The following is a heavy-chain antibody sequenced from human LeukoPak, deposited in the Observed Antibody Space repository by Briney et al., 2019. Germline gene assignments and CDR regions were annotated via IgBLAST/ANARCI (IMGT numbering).Heavy chain of an antibody. Sequence: GASVKVSCKASGYTFTGYYMHWVRQAPGQGLEWMGWINPNSGGTNYAQKFQGRVTMTRDTSISTAYMELSRLRSDDTAVYYCASERTGFGAGALPLKNWFDPWGQGTLVTVSS. D-gene: IGHD3-10*01. CDR1: GYTFTGYY. J-gene: IGHJ5*02. CDR2: INPNSGGT. V-gene: IGHV1-2*02. CDR3: ASERTGFGAGALPLKNWFDP.